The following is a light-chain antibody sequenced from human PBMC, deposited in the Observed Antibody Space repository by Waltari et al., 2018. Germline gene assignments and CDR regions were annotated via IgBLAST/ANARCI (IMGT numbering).Light chain of an antibody. Sequence: SVAGNYIARYQQTPCQAPRLLIYGASTRATGIPDSFSGSGSGTDFTLTIITLEPEDFAVYHCQQYGSPHYDSSPFTFGGGTKVEIK. CDR3: QQYGSPHYDSSPFT. CDR2: GAS. V-gene: IGKV3-20*01. J-gene: IGKJ4*01. CDR1: SVAGNY.